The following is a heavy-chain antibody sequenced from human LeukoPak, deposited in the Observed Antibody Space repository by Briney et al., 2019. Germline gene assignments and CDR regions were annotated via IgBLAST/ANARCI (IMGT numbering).Heavy chain of an antibody. CDR2: IYPGDSDT. J-gene: IGHJ4*02. V-gene: IGHV5-51*01. CDR3: ARHGSIAAAGTDFDY. CDR1: GYSFTSYW. D-gene: IGHD6-13*01. Sequence: GKSQKISCQGSGYSFTSYWIGWVRQMPGKGLEWMGIIYPGDSDTRYSPSFQGQVTISADKSISTAYLQWSSLKASDTAMYYCARHGSIAAAGTDFDYWGQGTLVTVSS.